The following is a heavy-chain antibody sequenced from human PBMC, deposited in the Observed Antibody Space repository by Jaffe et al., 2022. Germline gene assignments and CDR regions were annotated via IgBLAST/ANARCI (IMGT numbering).Heavy chain of an antibody. CDR2: ISSSATTI. Sequence: ELQLVESGGQLVQPGGSLRLSCAASGFTFSTSDMNWVRQAPGKGLEWISYISSSATTIYYADSVKGRFTISRDSAKNSLYLQMNSLRAEDTAVYYCARESDISGWSFLRWGQGTLVTVSS. CDR3: ARESDISGWSFLR. J-gene: IGHJ4*02. V-gene: IGHV3-48*03. D-gene: IGHD6-19*01. CDR1: GFTFSTSD.